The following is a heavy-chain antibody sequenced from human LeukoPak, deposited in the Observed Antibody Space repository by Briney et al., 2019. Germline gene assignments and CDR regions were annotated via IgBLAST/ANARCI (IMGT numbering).Heavy chain of an antibody. CDR3: AKRGRITMIVVARGAFDI. CDR2: IYSGGST. Sequence: PGGSLRLSCAASGFTVSSNYMSWVLQAPGKGLEWVSVIYSGGSTYYADSVKGRFTISRDNSKNTLYLQMNSLRAEDTAVYYCAKRGRITMIVVARGAFDIWGQGTMVTVSS. V-gene: IGHV3-53*01. D-gene: IGHD3-22*01. CDR1: GFTVSSNY. J-gene: IGHJ3*02.